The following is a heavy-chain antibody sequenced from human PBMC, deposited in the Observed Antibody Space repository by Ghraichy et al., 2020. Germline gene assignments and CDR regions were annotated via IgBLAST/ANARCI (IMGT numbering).Heavy chain of an antibody. J-gene: IGHJ4*02. CDR1: GFTFSNAW. CDR2: IKSKTDGGTT. Sequence: GGSLRLSCAASGFTFSNAWMSWVRQAPGKGLEWVGRIKSKTDGGTTDYAAPVKGRFTISRDDSKNTLYLQMNSLKTEDTAVYYCTTDREWESLWAVDYFDYWGQGTLVTVSS. D-gene: IGHD1-26*01. CDR3: TTDREWESLWAVDYFDY. V-gene: IGHV3-15*01.